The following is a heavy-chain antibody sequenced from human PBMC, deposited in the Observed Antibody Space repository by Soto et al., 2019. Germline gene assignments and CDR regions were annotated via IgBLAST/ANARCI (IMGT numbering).Heavy chain of an antibody. CDR3: AKDQRFWELLPHAFEI. D-gene: IGHD3-10*01. Sequence: EVQLVESGGGLVQPGGSLRLSCAASGFTFSSYAMSCVRQAPGKGLEWVSAISGSGGSTYYADSVKGRFTISRDNSNNTLYLQMNSLRAEDTAVYYCAKDQRFWELLPHAFEIWGQGTMVTVSS. CDR1: GFTFSSYA. J-gene: IGHJ3*02. V-gene: IGHV3-23*04. CDR2: ISGSGGST.